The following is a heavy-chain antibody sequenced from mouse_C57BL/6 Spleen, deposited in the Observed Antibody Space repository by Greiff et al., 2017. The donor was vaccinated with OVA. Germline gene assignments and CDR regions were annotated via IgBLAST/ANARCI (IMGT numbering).Heavy chain of an antibody. J-gene: IGHJ2*01. CDR1: GYAFSSSW. V-gene: IGHV1-82*01. CDR2: IYPGDGDT. Sequence: LVESGPELVKPGASVKISCKASGYAFSSSWMNWVKQRPGKGLEWIGRIYPGDGDTNYNGKFKGKATLTADKSSSTAYMQLSSLTSEDSAVYFCARKDSSGYFDYWGQGTTLTVSS. D-gene: IGHD3-2*02. CDR3: ARKDSSGYFDY.